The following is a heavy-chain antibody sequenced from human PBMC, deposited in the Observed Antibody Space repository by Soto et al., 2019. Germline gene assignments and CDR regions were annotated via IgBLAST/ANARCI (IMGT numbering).Heavy chain of an antibody. CDR2: IYYSGST. D-gene: IGHD2-2*01. Sequence: SETLSLTCTVSGGSISSYYWSWIRQPPGKGLEWIGYIYYSGSTNYNPSLKSRVTISVDTSKNQFSLKLSSVTAADTAVYYCARYVVPAAIILHGWFDPWGQGTLVTVSS. CDR3: ARYVVPAAIILHGWFDP. J-gene: IGHJ5*02. CDR1: GGSISSYY. V-gene: IGHV4-59*01.